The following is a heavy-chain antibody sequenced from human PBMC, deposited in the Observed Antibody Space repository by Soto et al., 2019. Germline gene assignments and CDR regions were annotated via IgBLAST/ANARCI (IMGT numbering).Heavy chain of an antibody. Sequence: QVQLVQSGAEVKKPGSSVKVSCKASGGTFSTYAISWVRQAPGKGLEWVGGIIPIFGTAKYAQKFQGRVTITADESTSTAYMELSSLRSEDTAVYYCAREIFGVIISGGRDAFDIWGQGTMVTVSS. CDR1: GGTFSTYA. J-gene: IGHJ3*02. CDR2: IIPIFGTA. D-gene: IGHD3-3*01. CDR3: AREIFGVIISGGRDAFDI. V-gene: IGHV1-69*01.